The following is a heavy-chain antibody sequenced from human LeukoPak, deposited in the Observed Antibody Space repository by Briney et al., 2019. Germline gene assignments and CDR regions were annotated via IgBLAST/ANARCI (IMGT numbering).Heavy chain of an antibody. J-gene: IGHJ4*02. V-gene: IGHV3-7*01. CDR2: VRQDGSET. CDR1: GFTFSNYW. D-gene: IGHD6-19*01. Sequence: GGSLRLSCAASGFTFSNYWMSWVRPPPGKGLEWVANVRQDGSETYYVDSVKGRFTISRDNTKNSLYLQMNSLRAEDTAVYYCARPPYSGGWYLMFWGQGTLVSVSS. CDR3: ARPPYSGGWYLMF.